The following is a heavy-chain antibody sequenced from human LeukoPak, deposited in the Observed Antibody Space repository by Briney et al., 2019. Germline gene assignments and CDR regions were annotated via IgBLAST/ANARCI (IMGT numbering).Heavy chain of an antibody. V-gene: IGHV3-7*01. CDR3: ARGATSKGPYFDY. CDR1: GFTFSSYW. CDR2: IKQDGSEK. Sequence: PGGSLSLSCAASGFTFSSYWMSWVRQTPGKGLEWVANIKQDGSEKYYVDSVKGRFTISRDNAKNSLYLQMNSLRAEDTAVYYCARGATSKGPYFDYWGQGTLVTVSS. D-gene: IGHD1-26*01. J-gene: IGHJ4*02.